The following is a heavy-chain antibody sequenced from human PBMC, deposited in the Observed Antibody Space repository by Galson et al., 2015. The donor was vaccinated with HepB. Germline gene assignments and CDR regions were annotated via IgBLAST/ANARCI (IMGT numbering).Heavy chain of an antibody. V-gene: IGHV6-1*01. CDR3: ARALELLWFGEFKEPYYYYGMDV. Sequence: CAISGDSVSSNSAAWNWIRQSPSRGLEWLGRTYYRSKWYNDYAVSVKSRITINPDTSKNQFSLQLNSVTPEDTAVYYCARALELLWFGEFKEPYYYYGMDVWGQGTTVTVSS. CDR1: GDSVSSNSAA. CDR2: TYYRSKWYN. D-gene: IGHD3-10*01. J-gene: IGHJ6*02.